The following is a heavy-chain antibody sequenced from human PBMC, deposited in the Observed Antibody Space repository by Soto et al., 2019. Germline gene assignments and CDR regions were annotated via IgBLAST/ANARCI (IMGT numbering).Heavy chain of an antibody. CDR1: GYTFTSYG. Sequence: EASVKVSCKASGYTFTSYGISWVRQAPGQGLEWMGWISAYNGNTNYAQKLQGRVTMTTDTSTSTAYMELRSLRSDDTAVYYCARGEIGYYDFWSGYYPTFGWFDPWGQGTLVTVSS. J-gene: IGHJ5*02. D-gene: IGHD3-3*01. CDR3: ARGEIGYYDFWSGYYPTFGWFDP. V-gene: IGHV1-18*01. CDR2: ISAYNGNT.